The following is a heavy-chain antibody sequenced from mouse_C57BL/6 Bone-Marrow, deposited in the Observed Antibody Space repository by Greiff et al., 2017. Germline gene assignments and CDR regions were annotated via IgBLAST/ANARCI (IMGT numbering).Heavy chain of an antibody. V-gene: IGHV5-12*01. CDR3: ARQGYDYGYAMDY. CDR2: ISNGGGST. J-gene: IGHJ4*01. CDR1: GFTFSDYY. D-gene: IGHD2-4*01. Sequence: EVQLQESGGGLVQPGGSLKLSCAASGFTFSDYYMYWVRQTPEKRLEWVAYISNGGGSTYYPDTVKGRFTISRDNAKNTLYLQMSRLKSEDTAMYYCARQGYDYGYAMDYWGQGTSVTVSS.